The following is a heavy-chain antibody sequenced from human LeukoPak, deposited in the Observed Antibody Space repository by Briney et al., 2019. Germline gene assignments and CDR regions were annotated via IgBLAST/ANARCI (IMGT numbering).Heavy chain of an antibody. CDR1: GGSLSGYY. D-gene: IGHD3-16*02. V-gene: IGHV4-34*01. CDR3: ARGSASYDYVWGSYRPPYFDY. J-gene: IGHJ4*02. CDR2: INHSGST. Sequence: SETLSLTCAVYGGSLSGYYWSWIRQPPGKGLEWIGEINHSGSTNYNPSLKSRVTISVDTSKNQFSLKLSSVTAADTAVYYCARGSASYDYVWGSYRPPYFDYWGQGTLVTVSS.